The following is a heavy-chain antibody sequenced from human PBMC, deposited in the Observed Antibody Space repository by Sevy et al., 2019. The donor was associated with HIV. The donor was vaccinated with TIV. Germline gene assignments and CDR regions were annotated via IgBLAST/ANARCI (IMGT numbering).Heavy chain of an antibody. CDR2: IWYDGSTK. CDR1: GFLFSSYG. V-gene: IGHV3-33*01. J-gene: IGHJ4*02. Sequence: GGSLRLSCAASGFLFSSYGINWVRQAPGKGLEWVAVIWYDGSTKYYAESVKGRFTISRDNSNNTLYLQMNSLRADDTAVYYCARERGYSYGSFDFWGQVTLVTVSS. D-gene: IGHD5-18*01. CDR3: ARERGYSYGSFDF.